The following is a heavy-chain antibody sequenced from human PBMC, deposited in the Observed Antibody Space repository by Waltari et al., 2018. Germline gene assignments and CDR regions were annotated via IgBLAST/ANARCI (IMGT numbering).Heavy chain of an antibody. CDR3: VRDLGGSGNSWFDA. D-gene: IGHD3-10*01. CDR1: SYSIRSGYF. Sequence: QVQLQESGPGQARPSETRSPTCIGSSYSIRSGYFWGWIRQPPGKGLQWIGSISHSANTYYNPSLKSRVSMSVDTSKNQFALKMTSVTAADTAIYYCVRDLGGSGNSWFDAWGQGTLVTVSS. J-gene: IGHJ5*02. V-gene: IGHV4-38-2*02. CDR2: ISHSANT.